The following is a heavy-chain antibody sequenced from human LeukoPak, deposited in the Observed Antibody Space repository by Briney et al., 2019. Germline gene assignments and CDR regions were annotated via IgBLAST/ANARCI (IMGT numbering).Heavy chain of an antibody. Sequence: GGSLRLSCAASGFTFSSYEMNWVRQAPGKGLEWVSYISSSGSTIYYADSVKGRFTISRDNAKNSLYLQMDSLRAEDTAVYYCAIGGLYDYVWGSYRYKSAFDIWGQGTMVTVSS. CDR3: AIGGLYDYVWGSYRYKSAFDI. CDR1: GFTFSSYE. V-gene: IGHV3-48*03. D-gene: IGHD3-16*02. J-gene: IGHJ3*02. CDR2: ISSSGSTI.